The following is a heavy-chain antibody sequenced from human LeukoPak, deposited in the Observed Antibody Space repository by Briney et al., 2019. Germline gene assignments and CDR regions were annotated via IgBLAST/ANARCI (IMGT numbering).Heavy chain of an antibody. J-gene: IGHJ5*02. CDR2: TIPTFGAA. CDR3: ARNDGS. Sequence: SSVKVSCKASGGTFSIYAISWVRQAPGQGLEWMGRTIPTFGAANYAQKFPGRGPITTAESTTTASLELSRLRSEAAAMYYCARNDGSWGQGTLVTVSS. D-gene: IGHD5-24*01. CDR1: GGTFSIYA. V-gene: IGHV1-69*05.